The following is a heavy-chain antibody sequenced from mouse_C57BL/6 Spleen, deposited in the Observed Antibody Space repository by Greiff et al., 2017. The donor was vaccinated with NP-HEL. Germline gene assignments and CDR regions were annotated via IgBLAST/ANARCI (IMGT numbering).Heavy chain of an antibody. V-gene: IGHV3-8*01. CDR1: GYSITSYY. Sequence: DVQLQESGPGLAKPSQTLSLTCSVSGYSITSYYWNWIRKFPGNKLEYMGYISYSGSTYYNPSLKSRISITRDTSKNQYYLQLNSVTTEDTATYYCARSSYGSSPYAMDYWGQGTSVTVSS. CDR3: ARSSYGSSPYAMDY. J-gene: IGHJ4*01. D-gene: IGHD1-1*01. CDR2: ISYSGST.